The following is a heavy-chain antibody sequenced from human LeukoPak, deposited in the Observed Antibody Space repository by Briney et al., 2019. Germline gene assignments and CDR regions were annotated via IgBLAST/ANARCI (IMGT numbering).Heavy chain of an antibody. J-gene: IGHJ4*02. CDR3: ARQFSGSSIIDY. Sequence: TSETLSLTCAVYGGSFSGYYWSWIRQPPGKGLEWIGEINHSGSTNYNPSLKSRVTISVDTSKNQFSLKLNSVTAADTATYYCARQFSGSSIIDYWGQGTLVTVSS. CDR2: INHSGST. D-gene: IGHD1-26*01. CDR1: GGSFSGYY. V-gene: IGHV4-34*01.